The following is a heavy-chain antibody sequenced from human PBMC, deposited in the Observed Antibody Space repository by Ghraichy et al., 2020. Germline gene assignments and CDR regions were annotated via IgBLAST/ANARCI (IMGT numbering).Heavy chain of an antibody. V-gene: IGHV3-30*02. Sequence: GGSLRLPCAASGFTFSSYGMHWVRQAPGKGLEWVAFIRYDGSNKYYADSVKGRFTISRDNSKNTLYLQMNSLRAEDTAVYYCAKDFEQSLDIVVVPAAPPWFDPWGQGTLVTVSS. CDR3: AKDFEQSLDIVVVPAAPPWFDP. J-gene: IGHJ5*02. CDR2: IRYDGSNK. CDR1: GFTFSSYG. D-gene: IGHD2-2*01.